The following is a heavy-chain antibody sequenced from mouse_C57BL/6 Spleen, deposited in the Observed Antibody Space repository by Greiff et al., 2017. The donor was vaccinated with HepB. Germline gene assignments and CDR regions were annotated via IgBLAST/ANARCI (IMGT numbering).Heavy chain of an antibody. CDR1: GYSFTDYN. CDR3: AKGGYDPNPYYYAMDY. J-gene: IGHJ4*01. Sequence: EVQVVESGPELVKPGASVKISCKASGYSFTDYNMNWVKQSNGKSLEWIGVINPNYGTTSYNQKFKGKATLTVDQSSSTAYMQLNSLTSEDSAVYYCAKGGYDPNPYYYAMDYWGQGTSVTVSS. V-gene: IGHV1-39*01. D-gene: IGHD2-2*01. CDR2: INPNYGTT.